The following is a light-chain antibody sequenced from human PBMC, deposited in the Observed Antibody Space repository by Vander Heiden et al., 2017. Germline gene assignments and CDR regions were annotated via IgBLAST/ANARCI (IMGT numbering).Light chain of an antibody. CDR1: QSVTSW. Sequence: DIQMTQSPSTLSASVGDRVTITCRVSQSVTSWLAWFQQKPGKAPKLLIYKASSLESGVPSRYSGSGSGTEFTLTISGLQPDDSATYYCQQHNSYPLTFGGGTKVEIK. CDR2: KAS. V-gene: IGKV1-5*03. CDR3: QQHNSYPLT. J-gene: IGKJ4*01.